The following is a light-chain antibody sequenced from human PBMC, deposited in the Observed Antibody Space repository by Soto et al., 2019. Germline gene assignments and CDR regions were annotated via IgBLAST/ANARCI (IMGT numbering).Light chain of an antibody. J-gene: IGLJ2*01. CDR1: SGSVSASYY. CDR2: STN. V-gene: IGLV8-61*01. CDR3: ALYMGNGIVI. Sequence: QTVVIQEPSFSVSPGGTVTLTCGLSSGSVSASYYPNWYQQTPGQAPRTLIYSTNTRSSGVPDRFSGSILGNKAALTITGAQADDESDYYCALYMGNGIVIFGGGTKLTVL.